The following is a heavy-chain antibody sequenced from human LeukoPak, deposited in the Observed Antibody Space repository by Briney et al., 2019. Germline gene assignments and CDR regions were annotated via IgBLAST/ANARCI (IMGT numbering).Heavy chain of an antibody. Sequence: ASVKVSCKASGGTFSSYAISWVRQAPGQGLEWMGRIIPIFGTANYAQKFQGRVTITTDESTSTAYMELSSLRSEDTAVYYCVREDTIFGVVIGFDYWGQGTLVTVSS. V-gene: IGHV1-69*05. CDR1: GGTFSSYA. J-gene: IGHJ4*02. CDR2: IIPIFGTA. D-gene: IGHD3-3*01. CDR3: VREDTIFGVVIGFDY.